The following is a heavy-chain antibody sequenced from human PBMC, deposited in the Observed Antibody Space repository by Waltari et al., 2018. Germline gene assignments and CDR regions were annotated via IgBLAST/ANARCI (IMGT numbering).Heavy chain of an antibody. CDR1: GGSISSYY. CDR3: ARAGVGPEADV. V-gene: IGHV4-59*01. Sequence: QVQLQESGPGLVKPSETLSLTCTVSGGSISSYYWSWIRQPPGKGLEWIGYIYYSGSTNYNPSLKSRVTISVDTSKNQFSLKLSSVTAADTAVYYCARAGVGPEADVWGKGTTVTISS. D-gene: IGHD7-27*01. CDR2: IYYSGST. J-gene: IGHJ6*04.